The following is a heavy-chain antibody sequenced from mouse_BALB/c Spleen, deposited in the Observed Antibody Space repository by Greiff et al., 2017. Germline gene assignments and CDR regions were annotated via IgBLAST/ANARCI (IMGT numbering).Heavy chain of an antibody. CDR1: GYTFSSYW. CDR2: ILPGSGST. Sequence: VQLQESGAELMKPGASVKISCKATGYTFSSYWIEWVKQRPGHGLEWIGEILPGSGSTNYNEKFKGKATFTADTSSNTAYMQLSSLTSEDSAVYYCANYDGYYDYAMDYWGQGTSVTVSS. V-gene: IGHV1-9*01. J-gene: IGHJ4*01. CDR3: ANYDGYYDYAMDY. D-gene: IGHD2-3*01.